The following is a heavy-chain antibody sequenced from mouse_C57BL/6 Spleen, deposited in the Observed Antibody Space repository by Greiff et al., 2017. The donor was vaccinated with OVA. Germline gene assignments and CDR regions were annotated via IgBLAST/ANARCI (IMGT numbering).Heavy chain of an antibody. CDR1: GYTFTSYW. CDR3: ARALWDVDAY. V-gene: IGHV1-69*01. J-gene: IGHJ3*01. CDR2: IDPSDSYT. D-gene: IGHD4-1*01. Sequence: QVQLQQPGAELVMPGASVKLSCKASGYTFTSYWMHWVKQRPGQGLEWLGEIDPSDSYTNYNQKFKGKSTLTVDKSSSTAYMQLSSLTSEDSAVYYCARALWDVDAYWGQGTLVTVSA.